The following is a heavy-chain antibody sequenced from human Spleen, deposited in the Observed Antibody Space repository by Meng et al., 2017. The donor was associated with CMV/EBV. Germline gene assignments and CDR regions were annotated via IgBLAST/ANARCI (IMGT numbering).Heavy chain of an antibody. CDR1: GFTFSSYG. CDR3: AIWED. J-gene: IGHJ4*02. V-gene: IGHV3-30*02. Sequence: GESLKISCAASGFTFSSYGMHWVRQAPGKGLEWVAFIRYDGSNKYYADSVKGRFTISRDNSKNTLYLQMNSLSVEDTAVYYCAIWEDWGQGTLVTVSS. CDR2: IRYDGSNK. D-gene: IGHD1-26*01.